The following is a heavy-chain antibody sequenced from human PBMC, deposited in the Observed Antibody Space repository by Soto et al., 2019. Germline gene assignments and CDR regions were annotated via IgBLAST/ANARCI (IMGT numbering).Heavy chain of an antibody. CDR1: GGSISSGDYY. Sequence: QVQLQESGPGLVKPSQTLSLTCTVSGGSISSGDYYWSWIRQPPGKGLEWIGYIYYSGSTYYNPSLKSRVTISVDTSKNQFSLKLSSVTAADTAVYYCAREVVARPRLGYFDYWGQGTLVTVSS. V-gene: IGHV4-30-4*01. J-gene: IGHJ4*02. CDR3: AREVVARPRLGYFDY. CDR2: IYYSGST. D-gene: IGHD2-15*01.